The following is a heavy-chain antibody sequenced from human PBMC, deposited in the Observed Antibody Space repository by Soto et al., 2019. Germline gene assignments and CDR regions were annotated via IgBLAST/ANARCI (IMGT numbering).Heavy chain of an antibody. V-gene: IGHV3-33*01. CDR2: IWYDGSNK. J-gene: IGHJ3*02. D-gene: IGHD6-13*01. CDR3: ARDSDAEYSSSWYSTNAFDI. CDR1: GFTFSSYG. Sequence: QVQLVESGGGVVQPGRSLRLSCAASGFTFSSYGMHWVRQAPGKGLEWVAVIWYDGSNKYYADSVKGRFTISRDNSENTMNLKMNNLRAEDTAVYYCARDSDAEYSSSWYSTNAFDIWGQGTMVTVSS.